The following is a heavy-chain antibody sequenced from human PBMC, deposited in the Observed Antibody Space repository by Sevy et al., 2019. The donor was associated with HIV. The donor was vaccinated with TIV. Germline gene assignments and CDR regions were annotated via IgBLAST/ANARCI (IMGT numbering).Heavy chain of an antibody. D-gene: IGHD3-3*01. J-gene: IGHJ6*02. V-gene: IGHV1-2*07. Sequence: ASVKVSCKAYGYTFSDYYMHWVRXAPGQGLEWMGWINPNRGGTNYAHKFQGRVTMTRDTSISTAYMELSSLRSDDTAIYYCARGMSAYLLANGMDVWGQGTTVTVSS. CDR2: INPNRGGT. CDR1: GYTFSDYY. CDR3: ARGMSAYLLANGMDV.